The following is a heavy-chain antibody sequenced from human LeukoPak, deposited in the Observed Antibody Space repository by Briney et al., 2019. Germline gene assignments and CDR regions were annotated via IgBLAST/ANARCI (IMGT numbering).Heavy chain of an antibody. CDR2: ISAYNGNT. Sequence: ASVKVSCKASGYTFTSYGISWVRQAPGQGLEWMGWISAYNGNTNYAQKLQGRVTMTTDTSTSTAYVELRSLRSDDTAVYYCARSDYGDYVGAFDIWGQGTMVTVSS. J-gene: IGHJ3*02. CDR3: ARSDYGDYVGAFDI. D-gene: IGHD4-17*01. V-gene: IGHV1-18*01. CDR1: GYTFTSYG.